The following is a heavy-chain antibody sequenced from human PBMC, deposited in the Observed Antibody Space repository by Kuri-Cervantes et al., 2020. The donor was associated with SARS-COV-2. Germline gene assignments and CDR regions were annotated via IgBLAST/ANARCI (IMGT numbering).Heavy chain of an antibody. CDR1: GYTFTSYA. D-gene: IGHD4-17*01. J-gene: IGHJ4*02. CDR2: INAGNGNT. Sequence: ASVKVSCKSSGYTFTSYAMHWVRQAPGQRLEWMGGINAGNGNTKYSQKFQGRVTITRDTSASTAYMELSSLRSEDTAVYYCARAEHLLTTVIAFDYWGQGTLVTVSS. CDR3: ARAEHLLTTVIAFDY. V-gene: IGHV1-3*01.